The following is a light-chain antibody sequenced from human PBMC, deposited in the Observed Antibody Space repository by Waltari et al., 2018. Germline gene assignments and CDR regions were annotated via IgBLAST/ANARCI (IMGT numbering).Light chain of an antibody. CDR3: LLYMGSGIWV. Sequence: QTVVTQEPSLSVSPGGXXXXXXXXXSGSISSTSYASWYQQAPGQAPRMFVYKANSPSSGVPDRFSGSILGNKAALTITGAQADDESDYYCLLYMGSGIWVFGGGTKLTVL. J-gene: IGLJ3*02. CDR2: KAN. V-gene: IGLV8-61*01. CDR1: SGSISSTSY.